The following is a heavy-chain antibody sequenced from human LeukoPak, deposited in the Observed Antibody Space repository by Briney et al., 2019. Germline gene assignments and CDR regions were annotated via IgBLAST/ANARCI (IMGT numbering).Heavy chain of an antibody. CDR3: ARDRKAAAALDFDY. Sequence: GASVKVSCKASGYTFTSYGISWVRQAPGQGLEWMGWISAYNGNTNYAQKLQGRVTMTTDTSTSTAYMELRRLRSDDTAVYYCARDRKAAAALDFDYWGQGTLVTVSS. CDR2: ISAYNGNT. CDR1: GYTFTSYG. J-gene: IGHJ4*02. D-gene: IGHD6-13*01. V-gene: IGHV1-18*04.